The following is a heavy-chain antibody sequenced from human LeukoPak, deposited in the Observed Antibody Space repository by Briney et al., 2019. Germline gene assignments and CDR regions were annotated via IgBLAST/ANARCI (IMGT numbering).Heavy chain of an antibody. CDR3: ARDLSYSSGYYHYFDY. CDR1: GFTVSSNY. D-gene: IGHD3-22*01. CDR2: IYSGGST. J-gene: IGHJ4*02. Sequence: PGGSLRLSCAASGFTVSSNYMSWVRQAPGKGLEWVSGIYSGGSTYYADSVMGRFTISRDNSKNTLYLQMNGLRAEDTAVYYCARDLSYSSGYYHYFDYWGQGTLVTVSS. V-gene: IGHV3-53*01.